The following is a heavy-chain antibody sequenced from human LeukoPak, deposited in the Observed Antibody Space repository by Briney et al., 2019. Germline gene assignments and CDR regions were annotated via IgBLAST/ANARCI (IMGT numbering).Heavy chain of an antibody. CDR2: IIPILGIA. Sequence: SVRVSCKASGGTFSSYAISWVRQAPGQGLEWMGRIIPILGIANYAQKFQGRVTITADKSTSTAYMELSSLRSEDTAVYYCARDRKLAFHWFDPWGQGTLVTVPS. D-gene: IGHD6-13*01. CDR1: GGTFSSYA. V-gene: IGHV1-69*04. J-gene: IGHJ5*02. CDR3: ARDRKLAFHWFDP.